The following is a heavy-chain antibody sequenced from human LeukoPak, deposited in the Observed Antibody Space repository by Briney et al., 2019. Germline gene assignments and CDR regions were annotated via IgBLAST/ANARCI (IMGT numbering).Heavy chain of an antibody. D-gene: IGHD2-2*02. CDR2: INPSSGST. Sequence: ASVKVSCKASGYTFTSYYMHWVRQAPGQGLEWMGIINPSSGSTSYAQKFQGRVTMTRDTSTSTVYMELSSLRSEDTAVYYCASGFCSSTSCYTGWFDPWGQGTLVTVSS. CDR3: ASGFCSSTSCYTGWFDP. V-gene: IGHV1-46*03. CDR1: GYTFTSYY. J-gene: IGHJ5*02.